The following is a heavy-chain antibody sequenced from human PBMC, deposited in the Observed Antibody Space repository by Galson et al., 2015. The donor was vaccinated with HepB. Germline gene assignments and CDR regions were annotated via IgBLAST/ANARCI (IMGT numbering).Heavy chain of an antibody. J-gene: IGHJ6*02. D-gene: IGHD3-10*01. CDR3: ARRGKGSGSSKGYGMDV. CDR2: ISSSSSTI. Sequence: SLRLSCAASGFTFSSYSMNWVRQAPGKGLEWVSYISSSSSTIYYADSVKGRFTISRDNAKNSLYLQMHSLRAEDTAVYYCARRGKGSGSSKGYGMDVWGQGTTVSVSS. CDR1: GFTFSSYS. V-gene: IGHV3-48*04.